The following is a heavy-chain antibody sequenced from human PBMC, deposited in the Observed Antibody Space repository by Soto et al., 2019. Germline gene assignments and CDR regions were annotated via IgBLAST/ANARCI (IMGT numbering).Heavy chain of an antibody. V-gene: IGHV4-39*01. J-gene: IGHJ4*02. CDR2: MFYSGST. CDR3: ARADYYDSYSYYFLPSDFDF. CDR1: GGSISSDRYF. Sequence: QLQLQESGPGLVKPSGTLSLTCTVSGGSISSDRYFWAWLRQPPGKGLEWIVGMFYSGSTYYNPSLKSRGTISVDMSVDMSKNRFSLKMNSVSAADTAIYFCARADYYDSYSYYFLPSDFDFWGQGTLVTVSS. D-gene: IGHD3-22*01.